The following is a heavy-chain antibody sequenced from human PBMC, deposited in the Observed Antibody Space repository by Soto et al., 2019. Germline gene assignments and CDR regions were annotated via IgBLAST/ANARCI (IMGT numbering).Heavy chain of an antibody. J-gene: IGHJ6*02. CDR3: AKNGQPPYYYYGMDV. Sequence: QGQLVQSGGEVKKPGASVKVSCKASGYTFTRYGISWVRQAPGQGLEGMGWISGYNGDTKYAQKFQGRVTMTVDTYTTTAYMELRSLTSDDRAVYYCAKNGQPPYYYYGMDVWGQGTTVTVSS. D-gene: IGHD2-8*01. CDR1: GYTFTRYG. V-gene: IGHV1-18*01. CDR2: ISGYNGDT.